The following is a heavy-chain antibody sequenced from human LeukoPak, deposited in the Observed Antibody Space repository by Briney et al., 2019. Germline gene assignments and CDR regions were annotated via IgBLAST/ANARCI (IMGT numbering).Heavy chain of an antibody. CDR1: GYSFTSYW. Sequence: GESLKISCKGSGYSFTSYWIGWVRQMPGKGLEWMGIIYPGDSDTRYSPSFQGQVTISADKPISTAYLQWSSLKASDTAMYYCARQRWYFDWSHPAQLWFDPWGQGTLVTVSS. CDR3: ARQRWYFDWSHPAQLWFDP. D-gene: IGHD3-9*01. J-gene: IGHJ5*02. V-gene: IGHV5-51*01. CDR2: IYPGDSDT.